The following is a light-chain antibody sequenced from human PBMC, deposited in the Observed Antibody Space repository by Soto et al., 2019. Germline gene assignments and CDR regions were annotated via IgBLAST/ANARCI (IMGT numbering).Light chain of an antibody. V-gene: IGKV1-39*01. CDR3: QQSYSTPRT. CDR1: QSISSY. Sequence: DIHMTQSPSTLSASVGDRVTITCRASQSISSYLNWYQQKPGKAPKLLIYAASSLQSGVPSRFSGSGCWKDLALTISSLQPEDFATYHCQQSYSTPRTVGQGTKVDIK. J-gene: IGKJ1*01. CDR2: AAS.